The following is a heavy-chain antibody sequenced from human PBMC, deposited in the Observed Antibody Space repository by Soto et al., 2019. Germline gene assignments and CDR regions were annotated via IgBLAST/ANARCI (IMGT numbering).Heavy chain of an antibody. D-gene: IGHD2-2*01. J-gene: IGHJ4*02. Sequence: QVQLVESGGGVVQPGRSLRLSCAASGFTFSSYAMHWVRQAPGKGLEWVAVISYDGSNKYYADSVKGRFTISRDNSKNTLYLQMNSLRAEDTAVYYCARDDHCISTSCSDYWGQGTLVTVSS. CDR2: ISYDGSNK. V-gene: IGHV3-30-3*01. CDR3: ARDDHCISTSCSDY. CDR1: GFTFSSYA.